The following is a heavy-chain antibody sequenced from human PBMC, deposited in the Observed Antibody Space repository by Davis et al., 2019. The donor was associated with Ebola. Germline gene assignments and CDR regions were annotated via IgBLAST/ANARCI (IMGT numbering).Heavy chain of an antibody. V-gene: IGHV4-61*01. D-gene: IGHD6-13*01. CDR1: AGSVSSGSYY. J-gene: IGHJ5*02. CDR2: IYYSGST. Sequence: PSETLSLTCTVSAGSVSSGSYYWSWIRQPPGKGLEWIGYIYYSGSTNYNPSLESRVTISVDTSKNQFSLKLSSVTAADTAVYYCARYSSSWYDRATYNWFDPWGQGTLVTVSS. CDR3: ARYSSSWYDRATYNWFDP.